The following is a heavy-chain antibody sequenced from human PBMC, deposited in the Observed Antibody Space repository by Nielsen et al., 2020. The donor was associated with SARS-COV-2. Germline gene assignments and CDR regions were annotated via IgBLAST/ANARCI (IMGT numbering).Heavy chain of an antibody. CDR3: ASSQGPRRTLYYYGMDV. D-gene: IGHD2/OR15-2a*01. V-gene: IGHV3-23*01. CDR1: GFTFSIYA. J-gene: IGHJ6*02. CDR2: VSESGETT. Sequence: LSLTCAASGFTFSIYAMSWVRQAPAKGLEWVSTVSESGETTYYADSVKGRFTISRDNSKSTLYLQMSSLRAEDTAVYYCASSQGPRRTLYYYGMDVWGQGTTVTVSS.